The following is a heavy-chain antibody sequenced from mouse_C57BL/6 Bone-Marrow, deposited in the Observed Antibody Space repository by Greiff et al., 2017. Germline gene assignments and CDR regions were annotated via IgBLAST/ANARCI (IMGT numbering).Heavy chain of an antibody. CDR1: GYTFTDYY. CDR2: INPNNGGT. V-gene: IGHV1-26*01. CDR3: ARRYYYGFDY. Sequence: EVKLQQSGPELVKPGASVKISCTASGYTFTDYYMNWVQQSHGKSLEWIGDINPNNGGTSYNQQFTGKATLTVDKSSSPAYMGLRSLTSEDSAVYYCARRYYYGFDYWGQGTTLTVSS. D-gene: IGHD1-1*01. J-gene: IGHJ2*01.